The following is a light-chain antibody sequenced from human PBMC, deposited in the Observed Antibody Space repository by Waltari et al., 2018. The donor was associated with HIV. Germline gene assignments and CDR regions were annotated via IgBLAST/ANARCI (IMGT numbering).Light chain of an antibody. Sequence: QSVLTQPPSASGTPGQRVTISCSGSSSNIGSNTVNWYQQLPGTAPKLLSYSNNRRPSGVPDRFSGSKSGTSASLAISGLQSEDEADYYCATWDDRLNGYVFATGTKVTVL. V-gene: IGLV1-44*01. CDR2: SNN. CDR3: ATWDDRLNGYV. CDR1: SSNIGSNT. J-gene: IGLJ1*01.